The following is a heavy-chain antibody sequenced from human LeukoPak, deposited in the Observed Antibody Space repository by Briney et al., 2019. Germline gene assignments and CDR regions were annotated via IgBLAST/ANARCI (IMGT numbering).Heavy chain of an antibody. V-gene: IGHV4-38-2*02. D-gene: IGHD2-2*01. J-gene: IGHJ5*02. CDR3: ARAGDCSSTSCYSWFDP. CDR2: IYHSGST. Sequence: SETLSLTCTVSGYSISSGYYWGWIRQPPGKGLEWIGSIYHSGSTYYNPSLKSRVTISVDTSNNQFSLKLSSVTAADTAVYYCARAGDCSSTSCYSWFDPWGQGTLVTVSS. CDR1: GYSISSGYY.